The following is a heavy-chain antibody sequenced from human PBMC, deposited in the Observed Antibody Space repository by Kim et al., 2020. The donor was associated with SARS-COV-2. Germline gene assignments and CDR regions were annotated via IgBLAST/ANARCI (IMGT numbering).Heavy chain of an antibody. V-gene: IGHV3-49*02. D-gene: IGHD6-19*01. CDR3: TRVSGWSHDYYGMDV. J-gene: IGHJ6*02. Sequence: AASVKGRLTISRDDSQSLAYLQMNSLKTEDTAVYYCTRVSGWSHDYYGMDVWGQGTTVTVSS.